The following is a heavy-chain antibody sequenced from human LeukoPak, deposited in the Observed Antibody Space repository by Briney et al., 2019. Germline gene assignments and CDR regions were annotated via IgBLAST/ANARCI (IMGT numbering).Heavy chain of an antibody. Sequence: PGGSLRLSCEASGFSFRDYAMNWVRQAPGKGLEWVASVGGSGGSTYYADSVKGRFTISRDNSKGTMSLQMNSLRAEDTAIYFCARGVVVIPQFFKHWGQGILVSVSS. D-gene: IGHD3-3*01. V-gene: IGHV3-23*01. J-gene: IGHJ4*02. CDR2: VGGSGGST. CDR3: ARGVVVIPQFFKH. CDR1: GFSFRDYA.